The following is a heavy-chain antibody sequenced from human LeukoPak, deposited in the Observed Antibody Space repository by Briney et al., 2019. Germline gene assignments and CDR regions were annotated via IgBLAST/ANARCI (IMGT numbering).Heavy chain of an antibody. CDR2: INPSGGST. CDR1: GYTFTSYY. J-gene: IGHJ4*02. V-gene: IGHV1-46*01. CDR3: ARDRRDHYDSSGHFDY. Sequence: ASVKVSCKASGYTFTSYYMHWVRQAPGQGLEWMGIINPSGGSTSYAQKFQGRVTMTRDTSTSTVYMELSSLRSEDTAVYYCARDRRDHYDSSGHFDYWGQGTLVTVSS. D-gene: IGHD3-22*01.